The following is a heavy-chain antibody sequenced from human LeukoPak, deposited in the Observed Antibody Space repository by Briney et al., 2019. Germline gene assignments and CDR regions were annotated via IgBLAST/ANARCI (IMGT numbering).Heavy chain of an antibody. Sequence: PGGSLRLSCAASGFTFSSYSMNWVRQAPGKGLEWVATISSDGSNKFYADSVKGRFTIARDNSKNALYLQMNSLRADDTAVYYCARNYEGLFWGQGTMVTVSS. J-gene: IGHJ3*01. D-gene: IGHD1-7*01. CDR1: GFTFSSYS. CDR2: ISSDGSNK. V-gene: IGHV3-30*03. CDR3: ARNYEGLF.